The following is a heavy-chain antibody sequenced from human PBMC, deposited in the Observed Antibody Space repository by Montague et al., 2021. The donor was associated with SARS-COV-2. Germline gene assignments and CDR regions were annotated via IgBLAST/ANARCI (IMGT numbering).Heavy chain of an antibody. Sequence: SETLSLTCTVSGGSISSSSYFWGWIRQPPGKGLEWIGSIYYSGSTYYNPSLKSRVTISVDTSKNQFSLKLSSMTAADTAVFYCARKTSRGLTIFGVVTASYCFDYWGQGTLVTVSS. J-gene: IGHJ4*02. D-gene: IGHD3-3*01. CDR1: GGSISSSSYF. V-gene: IGHV4-39*01. CDR3: ARKTSRGLTIFGVVTASYCFDY. CDR2: IYYSGST.